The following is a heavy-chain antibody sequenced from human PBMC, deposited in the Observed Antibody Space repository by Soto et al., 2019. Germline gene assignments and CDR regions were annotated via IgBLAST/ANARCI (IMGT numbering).Heavy chain of an antibody. D-gene: IGHD6-6*01. Sequence: GGSLRLSCAASGFTFSSYEMNWVRQAPGKGLEWVSYISSSGSTIYYADSVKGRFTISRDNAKNSLYLQMNSLRAEDTAVYYCARDLPSIAARLNAFDIWGQGTMVTVS. CDR3: ARDLPSIAARLNAFDI. V-gene: IGHV3-48*03. CDR2: ISSSGSTI. J-gene: IGHJ3*02. CDR1: GFTFSSYE.